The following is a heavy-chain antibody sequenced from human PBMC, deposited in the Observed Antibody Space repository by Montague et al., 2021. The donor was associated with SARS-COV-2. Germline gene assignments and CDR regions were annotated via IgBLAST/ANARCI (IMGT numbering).Heavy chain of an antibody. V-gene: IGHV3-23*01. CDR2: FTGGNT. D-gene: IGHD2/OR15-2a*01. CDR1: GFTFSIYA. CDR3: AKAEESGNYLSVGLDS. J-gene: IGHJ4*02. Sequence: SRRLSLSASGFTFSIYAVSWVRQAPGKGPQWVSTFTGGNTFYADSVKGRFTISRDNYKNTLYLQMNSLGAEDTAIYYCAKAEESGNYLSVGLDSWGPGTLVTVPS.